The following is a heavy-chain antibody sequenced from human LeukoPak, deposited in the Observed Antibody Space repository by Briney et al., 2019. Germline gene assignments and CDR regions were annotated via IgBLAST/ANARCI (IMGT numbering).Heavy chain of an antibody. Sequence: ASVKVSCKASGYTFTNHGIGWVRQAPGQGLEWMGWISAYNGNTNYAQKLQGRVTMTTDTSTSTAYMELRSLRSDDTAVYYCARAPRSEDSSGYSRVEYFQHRGQGTLVTVSS. D-gene: IGHD3-22*01. V-gene: IGHV1-18*01. CDR3: ARAPRSEDSSGYSRVEYFQH. J-gene: IGHJ1*01. CDR2: ISAYNGNT. CDR1: GYTFTNHG.